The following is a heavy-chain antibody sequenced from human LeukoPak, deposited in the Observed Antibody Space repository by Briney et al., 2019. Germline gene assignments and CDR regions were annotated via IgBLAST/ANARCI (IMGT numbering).Heavy chain of an antibody. CDR2: IWYDGSNK. D-gene: IGHD3-10*01. Sequence: GGSLRLSCAASGFTFSSYGMHWVRQAPGKGLEWVAVIWYDGSNKYYADSVKGRFTISRDNSKNTLYLQMNSLRAEDTAVYYCARDDTYYYGSGSYYKFYYYYGMDVWGKGTTVTVSS. CDR3: ARDDTYYYGSGSYYKFYYYYGMDV. J-gene: IGHJ6*04. CDR1: GFTFSSYG. V-gene: IGHV3-33*01.